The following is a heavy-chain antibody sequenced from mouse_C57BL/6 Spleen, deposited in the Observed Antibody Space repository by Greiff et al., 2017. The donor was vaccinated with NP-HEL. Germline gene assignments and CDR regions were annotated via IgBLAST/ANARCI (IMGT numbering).Heavy chain of an antibody. CDR3: ARHEYYDYDAYYFDY. D-gene: IGHD2-4*01. V-gene: IGHV1-62-2*01. CDR1: GYTFTEYT. CDR2: FYPGSGSI. Sequence: LVESAAELVKPGASVKLSCKASGYTFTEYTIHWVKQRSGQGLEWIGWFYPGSGSIKYNEKFKDKATLTADKSSSTVYMELSRLTSEDSAVYFCARHEYYDYDAYYFDYWGQGTTLTVSS. J-gene: IGHJ2*01.